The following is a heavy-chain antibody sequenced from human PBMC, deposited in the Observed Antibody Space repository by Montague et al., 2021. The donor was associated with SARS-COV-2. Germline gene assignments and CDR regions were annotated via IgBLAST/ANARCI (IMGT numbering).Heavy chain of an antibody. CDR2: IYYTGTT. D-gene: IGHD1-1*01. J-gene: IGHJ4*02. Sequence: SETLSLTCSVSGDSFTPYYWSWIRQSPGRGLALIGHIYYTGTTQYDPSLKSRVTISVDTSRRQFSLKLKSVTAADTAVYYCARAQTTCFIDNCVNYFDYRGQGALVTVTS. V-gene: IGHV4-59*01. CDR3: ARAQTTCFIDNCVNYFDY. CDR1: GDSFTPYY.